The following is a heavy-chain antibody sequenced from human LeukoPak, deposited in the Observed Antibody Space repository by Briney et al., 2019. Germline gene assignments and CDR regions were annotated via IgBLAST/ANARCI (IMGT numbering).Heavy chain of an antibody. J-gene: IGHJ6*03. V-gene: IGHV3-49*03. CDR3: AELGIPMIGGV. D-gene: IGHD3-10*02. CDR2: IRSKEYGGTI. CDR1: EFPFVDYA. Sequence: GGSLRLSCTASEFPFVDYAMSWFRQAPGKGLEWVGFIRSKEYGGTIEYSASVKCSFTISRDNAKNSLYLQMKSLTAEDTAVYYRAELGIPMIGGVWGKGTTDTIS.